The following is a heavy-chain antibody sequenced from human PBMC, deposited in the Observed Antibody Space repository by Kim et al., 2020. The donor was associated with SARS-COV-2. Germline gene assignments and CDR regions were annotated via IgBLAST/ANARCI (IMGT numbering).Heavy chain of an antibody. CDR3: ARQAIPGYCSSTSCPGEVWFDP. Sequence: SETLSLTCTVSGGSISSYYWSWIRQPPGKGLEWIGYIYYSGSTNYNPSLKSRVTISVDTSKNQFSLKLSSVTAADTAVYYCARQAIPGYCSSTSCPGEVWFDPWGQGTLVTVSS. CDR1: GGSISSYY. D-gene: IGHD2-2*01. V-gene: IGHV4-59*08. CDR2: IYYSGST. J-gene: IGHJ5*02.